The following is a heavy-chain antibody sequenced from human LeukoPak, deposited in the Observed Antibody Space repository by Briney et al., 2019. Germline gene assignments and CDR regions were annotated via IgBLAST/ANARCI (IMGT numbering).Heavy chain of an antibody. V-gene: IGHV4-39*01. D-gene: IGHD6-19*01. J-gene: IGHJ4*02. Sequence: PSETLSLTCTVSGGSISSSSYYWGWIRQPPGKGLEWIGSIYHSGSTYYNPSLKSRVTISVDTSKNQFSLKLSSVTAADTAVYYCARGIAVAGKGDYFDYWGQGTLVTVSS. CDR2: IYHSGST. CDR3: ARGIAVAGKGDYFDY. CDR1: GGSISSSSYY.